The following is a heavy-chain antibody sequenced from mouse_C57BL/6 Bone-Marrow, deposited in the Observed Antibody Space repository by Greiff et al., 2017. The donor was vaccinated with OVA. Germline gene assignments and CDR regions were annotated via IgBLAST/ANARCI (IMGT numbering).Heavy chain of an antibody. CDR2: INPNNGGN. V-gene: IGHV1-26*01. D-gene: IGHD1-1*01. J-gene: IGHJ4*01. CDR1: GYTFTDYS. CDR3: LLRYCYAMGY. Sequence: EVQLQQSGPELVKPGASVKISCKASGYTFTDYSMNWVKQSHGKSLEWIGDINPNNGGNSYNQKFKGKATLTVDKSSSTAYMELRSLTSEDSALYFFLLRYCYAMGYWGQGTSVTVSS.